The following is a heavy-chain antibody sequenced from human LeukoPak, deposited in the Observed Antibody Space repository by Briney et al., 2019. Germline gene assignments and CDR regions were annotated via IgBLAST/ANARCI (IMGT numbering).Heavy chain of an antibody. D-gene: IGHD6-19*01. CDR1: GGSFSGYF. CDR2: VNHDGSA. CDR3: ARARRGSGWSN. V-gene: IGHV4-34*01. J-gene: IGHJ4*02. Sequence: SETLSLTCGVYGGSFSGYFWSWIRQSPGKGLEWIGEVNHDGSANYNPSLKGRVTMLVDTSKNQFLMKLSSVTAADTAVYYCARARRGSGWSNWGQGTLVTVSS.